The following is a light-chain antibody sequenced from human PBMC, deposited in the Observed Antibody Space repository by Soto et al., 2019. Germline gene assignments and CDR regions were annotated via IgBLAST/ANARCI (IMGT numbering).Light chain of an antibody. V-gene: IGKV3-20*01. CDR2: GAF. J-gene: IGKJ3*01. CDR1: QSVSSSY. Sequence: EIVLTQSPGTLSLSPGERATLSCRASQSVSSSYLAWYQQKPGQAPRLLIYGAFNRATGIPDRFSGSGSGTDFTLTFSRLEPEDFAVYYCQQYGDSPATFGPGTKVDIX. CDR3: QQYGDSPAT.